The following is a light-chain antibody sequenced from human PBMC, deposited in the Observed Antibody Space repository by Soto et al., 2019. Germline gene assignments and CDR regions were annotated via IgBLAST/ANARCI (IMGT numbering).Light chain of an antibody. V-gene: IGKV3D-7*01. CDR3: LQDYNLPIT. CDR1: PSISSSY. J-gene: IGKJ5*01. CDR2: GAS. Sequence: IVFTQSPSTPAFSPGGRGPPSRRCSPSISSSYLSWYQQKPGQAPRLLIYGASTRATGIPARFSGSGRGSGTDFTLTISSLQPEDFAVYYCLQDYNLPITFGQGTRLEIK.